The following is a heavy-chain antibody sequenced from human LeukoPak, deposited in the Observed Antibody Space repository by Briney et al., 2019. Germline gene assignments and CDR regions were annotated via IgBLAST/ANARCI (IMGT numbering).Heavy chain of an antibody. Sequence: GGSLRLSCAASGFAFSSYWMSWVRQAPGKGLEWVANIKQDGSERYYVDSVKGRFTISRDNAKSSLYLQMNSLRAEDTAVYYCARKAAPAMDVWGQGTTVTVSS. J-gene: IGHJ6*02. CDR2: IKQDGSER. D-gene: IGHD6-6*01. CDR1: GFAFSSYW. V-gene: IGHV3-7*01. CDR3: ARKAAPAMDV.